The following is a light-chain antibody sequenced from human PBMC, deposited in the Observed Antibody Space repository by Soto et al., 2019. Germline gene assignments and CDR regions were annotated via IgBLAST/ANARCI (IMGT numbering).Light chain of an antibody. V-gene: IGKV3-20*01. CDR1: QSVSSIY. Sequence: EIVLTQSPGTLSLSPGERATLSCRASQSVSSIYLAWYQQKAGQAPRLLLYGASSRAAGIPDRFSGRGSGTDVTLTISRVEPEAFAVYYCQEYGSSPSYTFGQGTKLEIK. CDR2: GAS. CDR3: QEYGSSPSYT. J-gene: IGKJ2*01.